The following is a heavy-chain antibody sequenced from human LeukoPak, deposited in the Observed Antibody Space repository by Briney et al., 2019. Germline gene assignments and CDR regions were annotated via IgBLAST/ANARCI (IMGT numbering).Heavy chain of an antibody. CDR2: LRYDGSNK. CDR1: GFTFSSYG. J-gene: IGHJ4*02. CDR3: ASGENLGYCSSTSCYSLDY. D-gene: IGHD2-2*02. V-gene: IGHV3-33*01. Sequence: PGGSLRLSCAASGFTFSSYGMHWVRQAPGKGLEWVAVLRYDGSNKYYADSVKGRFTISRDNSKNTLYLQMNSLRAEDTAVYYCASGENLGYCSSTSCYSLDYWGQGTLVTVSS.